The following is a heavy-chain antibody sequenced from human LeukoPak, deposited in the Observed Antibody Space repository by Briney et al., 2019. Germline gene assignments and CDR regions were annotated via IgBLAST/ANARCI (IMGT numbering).Heavy chain of an antibody. CDR3: AKPRGYCSGGSCYSDY. V-gene: IGHV3-23*01. CDR2: IIGSGDNT. J-gene: IGHJ4*02. D-gene: IGHD2-15*01. CDR1: RFTLSSYA. Sequence: GGSLRLSCAASRFTLSSYAMTWIRQAPGKGLEWVSGIIGSGDNTYYADSVKGRVTIPRDNSKNTVYLQMSSLRVEGTAVYYCAKPRGYCSGGSCYSDYWGLGTRVTVSS.